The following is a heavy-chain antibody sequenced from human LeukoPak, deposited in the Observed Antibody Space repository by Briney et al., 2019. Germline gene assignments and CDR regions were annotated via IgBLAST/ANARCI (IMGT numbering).Heavy chain of an antibody. CDR1: GGSISGYY. CDR3: ARLPGIAAI. CDR2: IHYSGST. V-gene: IGHV4-59*08. Sequence: SETLSLTCTVSGGSISGYYWSWIRQPPGKSLEWIGYIHYSGSTTYNPSLKSRVTISIDTSKNQFSLNLSSVTAADTAVYYCARLPGIAAIWGQGTLVSVSS. J-gene: IGHJ1*01. D-gene: IGHD6-13*01.